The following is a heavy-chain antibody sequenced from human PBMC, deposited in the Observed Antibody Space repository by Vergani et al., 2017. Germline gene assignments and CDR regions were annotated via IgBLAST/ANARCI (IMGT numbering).Heavy chain of an antibody. J-gene: IGHJ1*01. CDR2: IIPILGIA. V-gene: IGHV1-69*02. CDR3: ARYSSMDLYGEYEPTSAEYSQH. Sequence: QVQLVQSGAEVKKPGSSVKVSCKASGGTFSSYTISWVRQAPGQGLEWMGRIIPILGIANYAQKFQGRVTITADKSTSTAYMELSSLRCEDTAVYNCARYSSMDLYGEYEPTSAEYSQHSGQCALVTVSS. CDR1: GGTFSSYT. D-gene: IGHD4-17*01.